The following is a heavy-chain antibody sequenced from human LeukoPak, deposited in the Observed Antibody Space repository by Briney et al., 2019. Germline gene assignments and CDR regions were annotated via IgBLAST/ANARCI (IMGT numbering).Heavy chain of an antibody. D-gene: IGHD3-10*01. CDR1: GYTFTSYY. Sequence: ASVKVSCKASGYTFTSYYMHWVRQAPGQGREWMGIINPSGGSTSYAQKFQGRVTMTRDMSTSTVYMELSSLRSEDTAVYYCARGHWDYYGSGSYYRYSYYMDVWGKGTTVTVSS. J-gene: IGHJ6*03. CDR2: INPSGGST. CDR3: ARGHWDYYGSGSYYRYSYYMDV. V-gene: IGHV1-46*01.